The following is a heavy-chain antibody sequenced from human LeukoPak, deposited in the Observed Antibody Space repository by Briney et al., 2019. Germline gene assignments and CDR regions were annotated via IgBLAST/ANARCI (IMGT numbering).Heavy chain of an antibody. CDR1: GGSISSYY. CDR2: LYYSGGT. Sequence: PSETLSLTCTVSGGSISSYYWSWIRQPPGKGLEWIGYLYYSGGTNYNPSLKSRVTISVDTPKNQFSLKVTSVTAADTAVYYCARFEVSGWYLFDYWGQGTLVTVSS. CDR3: ARFEVSGWYLFDY. J-gene: IGHJ4*02. D-gene: IGHD6-19*01. V-gene: IGHV4-59*08.